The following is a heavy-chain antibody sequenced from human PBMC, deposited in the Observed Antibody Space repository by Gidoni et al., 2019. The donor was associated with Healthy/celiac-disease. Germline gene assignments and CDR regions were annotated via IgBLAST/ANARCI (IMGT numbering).Heavy chain of an antibody. Sequence: EVQLVESGGGLVQPGGSLRLSCAASGFTFSSYSMNWVRQAPGKGLEWVSYISSSSSTIYYADSVKGRFTISRDNAKNSLYLQMNSLRAEDTAVYYCAGSGDFWSGYDYYGMDVWGQGTTVTVSS. J-gene: IGHJ6*02. D-gene: IGHD3-3*01. V-gene: IGHV3-48*01. CDR3: AGSGDFWSGYDYYGMDV. CDR1: GFTFSSYS. CDR2: ISSSSSTI.